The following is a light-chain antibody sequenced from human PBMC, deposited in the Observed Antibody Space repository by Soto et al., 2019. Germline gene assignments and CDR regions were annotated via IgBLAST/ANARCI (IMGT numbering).Light chain of an antibody. V-gene: IGKV1-39*01. CDR2: TTS. CDR3: QQSYSRPRT. CDR1: QSISSY. Sequence: IQMTQSASSLSASVGDRVTRACRASQSISSYLNWYQQKQGKAPNLLIYTTSNLESGVPSRFSGSGYGTDFTLTISSLQPEDVATYFCQQSYSRPRTFGQGTKLDIK. J-gene: IGKJ1*01.